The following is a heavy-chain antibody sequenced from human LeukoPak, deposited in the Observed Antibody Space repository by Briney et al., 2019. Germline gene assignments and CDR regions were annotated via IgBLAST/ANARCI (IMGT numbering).Heavy chain of an antibody. CDR1: GGSFSNYY. D-gene: IGHD2-15*01. CDR2: INHSGST. Sequence: WETLSLTCAVYGGSFSNYYWSWIRQPPGKGLEWIGEINHSGSTNYNPSLKSRVTISVDTSKNQFSLKLSSVTAADTAVYYCATLAHPVVVVLTRDGMDVWGQGTTVTVSS. CDR3: ATLAHPVVVVLTRDGMDV. J-gene: IGHJ6*02. V-gene: IGHV4-34*01.